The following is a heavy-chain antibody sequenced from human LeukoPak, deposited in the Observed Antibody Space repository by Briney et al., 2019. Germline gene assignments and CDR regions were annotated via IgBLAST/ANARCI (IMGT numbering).Heavy chain of an antibody. CDR3: AREKYVGRLTEY. V-gene: IGHV5-51*01. Sequence: GESLQTSCKGSGYSFTTYWIAWVRQLPGKGLEWMGIIYPGDSDTRYSPSFQGQVTISADKSINTVYLQWSSLRASDTAIYFCAREKYVGRLTEYWGQGTLVTVSS. D-gene: IGHD2-15*01. CDR2: IYPGDSDT. CDR1: GYSFTTYW. J-gene: IGHJ4*02.